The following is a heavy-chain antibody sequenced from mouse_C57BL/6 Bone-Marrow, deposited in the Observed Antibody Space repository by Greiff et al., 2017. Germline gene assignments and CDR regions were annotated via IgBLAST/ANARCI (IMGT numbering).Heavy chain of an antibody. CDR2: IYPGSGST. Sequence: QVQLKQPGAELVKPGASVKMSCKASGYTFTSYWITWVKQRPGQGLEWIGDIYPGSGSTNYNEKFKSKATLTVDTSSSTAYMQLSSLTSEDSAVYYCARFHYYGSSYWYFDVWGTGTTVTVSS. D-gene: IGHD1-1*01. CDR3: ARFHYYGSSYWYFDV. V-gene: IGHV1-55*01. CDR1: GYTFTSYW. J-gene: IGHJ1*03.